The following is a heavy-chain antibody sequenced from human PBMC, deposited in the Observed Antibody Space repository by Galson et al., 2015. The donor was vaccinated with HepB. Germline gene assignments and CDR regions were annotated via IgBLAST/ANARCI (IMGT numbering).Heavy chain of an antibody. CDR3: AGGVGATTSFDY. CDR1: GFTFSSYA. Sequence: SLRLSCAASGFTFSSYAMHWVRQAPGKGLEWVAVISYDGSNKYYADSVKGRFTTSRDNSKNTLYLQMNSLRAEDTAVYYCAGGVGATTSFDYWGQGTLVTVSS. D-gene: IGHD1-26*01. CDR2: ISYDGSNK. J-gene: IGHJ4*02. V-gene: IGHV3-30*04.